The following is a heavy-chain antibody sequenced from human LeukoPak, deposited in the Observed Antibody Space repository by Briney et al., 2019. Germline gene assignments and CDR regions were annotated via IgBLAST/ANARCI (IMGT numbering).Heavy chain of an antibody. D-gene: IGHD3/OR15-3a*01. Sequence: SETLSLTCTVSGASIRSYYWSWIRQPPGKGLQWIGYLYYSVNTDYNPSLKSRVTISLDTSKNQFSLELTSVTAADTAVYFCARFDFAKTAYYFDSWGQGILVTVSS. CDR2: LYYSVNT. V-gene: IGHV4-59*08. J-gene: IGHJ4*02. CDR3: ARFDFAKTAYYFDS. CDR1: GASIRSYY.